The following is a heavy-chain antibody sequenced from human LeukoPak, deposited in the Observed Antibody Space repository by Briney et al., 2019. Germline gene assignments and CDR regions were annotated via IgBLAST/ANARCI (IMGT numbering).Heavy chain of an antibody. Sequence: ASVKVSCKASGYTFTSYGISWVRQAPGQGLEWMGWISAYNGNTNYAQKLQGRVTMTTDTSTSTAYMELRSLRSDDTAVYYCARDPGDYYYDSSGYYYSGFDYWGQGTLVTVSS. D-gene: IGHD3-22*01. CDR3: ARDPGDYYYDSSGYYYSGFDY. J-gene: IGHJ4*02. CDR1: GYTFTSYG. CDR2: ISAYNGNT. V-gene: IGHV1-18*01.